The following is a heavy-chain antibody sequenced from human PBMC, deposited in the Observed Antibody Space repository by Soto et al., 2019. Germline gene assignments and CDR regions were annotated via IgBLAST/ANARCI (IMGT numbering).Heavy chain of an antibody. CDR2: IDPSDSYT. D-gene: IGHD3-10*01. CDR1: GYSFTSYW. Sequence: GESLKISCKGSGYSFTSYWISWVRQMSGKGLEWMGRIDPSDSYTNYSPSFQGHVTISADKSISTAYLPWSTLKASDTAMYYCATRPETYGSGSYYGMDVWGQGTTVTVSS. V-gene: IGHV5-10-1*01. J-gene: IGHJ6*02. CDR3: ATRPETYGSGSYYGMDV.